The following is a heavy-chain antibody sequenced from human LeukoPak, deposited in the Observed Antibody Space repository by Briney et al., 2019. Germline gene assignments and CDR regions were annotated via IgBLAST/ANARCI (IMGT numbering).Heavy chain of an antibody. CDR2: IYYSGST. CDR1: GGSISSYY. J-gene: IGHJ4*02. CDR3: ARIVGATTPYFDY. D-gene: IGHD1-26*01. Sequence: SETLSLTCTVSGGSISSYYWSWIRQPPGKGLEWIGYIYYSGSTNYNPSLKSRVTISVDTSKNQFSLKLSSVTAADTAVYYCARIVGATTPYFDYWGQGTLVSVSS. V-gene: IGHV4-59*01.